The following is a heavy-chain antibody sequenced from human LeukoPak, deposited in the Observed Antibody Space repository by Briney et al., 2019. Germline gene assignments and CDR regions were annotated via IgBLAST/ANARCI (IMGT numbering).Heavy chain of an antibody. Sequence: ASVKLSCTASGYTFTSYDINWVRQANGQGLEWMGWMNPNSGNTGYAQKFQGRVTMTRNTSISTAYMELSSLRSEDTAVYYCARHSSGWVANDYWGQGTLVAVSS. CDR1: GYTFTSYD. D-gene: IGHD6-19*01. J-gene: IGHJ4*02. V-gene: IGHV1-8*01. CDR3: ARHSSGWVANDY. CDR2: MNPNSGNT.